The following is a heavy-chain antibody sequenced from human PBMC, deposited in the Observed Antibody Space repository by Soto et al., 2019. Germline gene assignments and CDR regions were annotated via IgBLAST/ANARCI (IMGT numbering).Heavy chain of an antibody. D-gene: IGHD2-15*01. Sequence: QVQLVESGGGVVQPGRSLRLSCAASGFTFSSYGMHWVRQAPGKGLEWVAVISDDGSNKYYADSVKGRFTISRDNSNNPHYLQMNGLRAEDTAVYYCAKDKAAWYYFDYWGQGTLVTVSS. CDR2: ISDDGSNK. CDR1: GFTFSSYG. CDR3: AKDKAAWYYFDY. V-gene: IGHV3-30*18. J-gene: IGHJ4*02.